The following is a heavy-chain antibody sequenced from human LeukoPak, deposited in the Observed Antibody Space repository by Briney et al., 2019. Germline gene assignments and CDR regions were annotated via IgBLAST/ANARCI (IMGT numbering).Heavy chain of an antibody. CDR2: VHRGDGT. Sequence: GGSLRLSCAASGFTVSSNYMSWVRQAPGKGLEWVSVVHRGDGTNYADSVKGRFTISRDNSKNTMYLQMNSLRAEDTAVYDCRICGGDCSLIDHWGQGALVTVSS. CDR3: RICGGDCSLIDH. V-gene: IGHV3-53*01. J-gene: IGHJ4*02. D-gene: IGHD2-21*02. CDR1: GFTVSSNY.